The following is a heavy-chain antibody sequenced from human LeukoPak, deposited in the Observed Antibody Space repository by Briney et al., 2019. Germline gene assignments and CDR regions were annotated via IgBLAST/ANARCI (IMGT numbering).Heavy chain of an antibody. CDR2: IIPIFGTA. CDR1: GGTFSSYA. D-gene: IGHD2-2*01. J-gene: IGHJ6*03. CDR3: ASALRGYCSSTSCYGEEYYYYYMDV. Sequence: SVKVSCKASGGTFSSYAISWVRQAPGQGLEWMGGIIPIFGTANYAQKFQGRVTITADKSTSTAYMELSRLRSEDTAVYYCASALRGYCSSTSCYGEEYYYYYMDVWGKGTTVTVSS. V-gene: IGHV1-69*06.